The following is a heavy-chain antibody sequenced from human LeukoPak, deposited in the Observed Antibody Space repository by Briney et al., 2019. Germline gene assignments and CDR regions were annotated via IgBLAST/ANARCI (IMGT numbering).Heavy chain of an antibody. Sequence: ASVKVSCKASGGTFSSYAISWVRQAPGQGLEWMGGTIPIFGTANYAQKFQGRVTITADKSTSTAYMELSSLRSEDTAVYYCATSTRYSSYNWFDPWGQGTLVTVSS. J-gene: IGHJ5*02. CDR1: GGTFSSYA. CDR3: ATSTRYSSYNWFDP. D-gene: IGHD6-13*01. V-gene: IGHV1-69*06. CDR2: TIPIFGTA.